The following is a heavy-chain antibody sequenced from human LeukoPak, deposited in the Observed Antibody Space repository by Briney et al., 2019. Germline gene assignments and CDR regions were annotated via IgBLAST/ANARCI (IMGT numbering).Heavy chain of an antibody. Sequence: PGGSLRLSCAASGFTFSSYSMNWVRQAPGKGLEWVSSISSSSSYIYYADSVKGRFTISRDNAKNSLYLQMNSLRAEDTAAYYCARDGLLWFGELLAKNWFDPWGQGTLVTVSS. J-gene: IGHJ5*02. CDR3: ARDGLLWFGELLAKNWFDP. CDR1: GFTFSSYS. D-gene: IGHD3-10*01. CDR2: ISSSSSYI. V-gene: IGHV3-21*01.